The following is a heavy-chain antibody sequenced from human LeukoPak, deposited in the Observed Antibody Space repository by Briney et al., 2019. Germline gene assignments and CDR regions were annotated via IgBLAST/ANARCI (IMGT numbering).Heavy chain of an antibody. CDR1: GFTFSNAW. CDR2: ISGSGGST. V-gene: IGHV3-23*01. D-gene: IGHD6-19*01. CDR3: AKARGVYSSGWVDY. J-gene: IGHJ4*02. Sequence: GGSLRLSCAASGFTFSNAWMSWVRQAPGKGLEWVSAISGSGGSTYYADSVKGRFTISRDNSKNTLYLQMNSLRAEDTAVYYCAKARGVYSSGWVDYWGQGTLVTVSS.